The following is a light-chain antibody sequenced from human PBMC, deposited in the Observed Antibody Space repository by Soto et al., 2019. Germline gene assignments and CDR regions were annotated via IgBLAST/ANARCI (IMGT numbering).Light chain of an antibody. CDR3: QQYNSWLWT. Sequence: DIVMTQSPDTLSVSAGEGARLSCRASQSFSSKLAWYQQKPGQAPRLLIYGASTRATGIPARFSGSGSGTEFTLIISSLQSEDSAVYYCQQYNSWLWTFGQGTKVDIK. V-gene: IGKV3-15*01. J-gene: IGKJ1*01. CDR1: QSFSSK. CDR2: GAS.